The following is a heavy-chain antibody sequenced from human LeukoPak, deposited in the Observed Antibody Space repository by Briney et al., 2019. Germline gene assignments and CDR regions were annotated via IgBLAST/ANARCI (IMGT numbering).Heavy chain of an antibody. CDR3: ARIDSLYYYDSSGYGAFDI. CDR2: IWNDGSNK. J-gene: IGHJ3*02. D-gene: IGHD3-22*01. CDR1: GFTFSSYG. Sequence: PGRSLRLSCAASGFTFSSYGMHWVRQAPGKGLEWVAVIWNDGSNKYYADSVKGRFTISRDNSKNTLYLQMNSLRAEDTAVYYCARIDSLYYYDSSGYGAFDIWGQGTMVTVSS. V-gene: IGHV3-33*01.